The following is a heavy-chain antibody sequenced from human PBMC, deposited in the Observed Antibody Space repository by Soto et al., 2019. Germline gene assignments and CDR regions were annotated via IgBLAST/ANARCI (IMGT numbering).Heavy chain of an antibody. D-gene: IGHD3-22*01. V-gene: IGHV1-69*01. CDR3: ARDVGHYYDSSGYYQSDAFDI. Sequence: QVQLVQSGAEVKKPGSSVKVSCKASGGTFSSYAISWVRQAPGQGLEWMGGIIPIFGTANYAQKFQGRCTITAAEPTSTAYMELSSLGSEDTAMYNCARDVGHYYDSSGYYQSDAFDIWGQGTMVTVSS. CDR2: IIPIFGTA. J-gene: IGHJ3*02. CDR1: GGTFSSYA.